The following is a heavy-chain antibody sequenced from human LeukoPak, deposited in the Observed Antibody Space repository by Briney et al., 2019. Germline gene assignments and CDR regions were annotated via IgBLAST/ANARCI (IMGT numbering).Heavy chain of an antibody. CDR2: IKQDGSKK. V-gene: IGHV3-7*04. CDR3: ARDSSGYYYPDAFDI. J-gene: IGHJ3*02. D-gene: IGHD3-22*01. CDR1: GFTFSSYW. Sequence: PGGSLRLSCAASGFTFSSYWMSWVRQAPGKGLEWVANIKQDGSKKYYVDSVKGRFTISRDNAKNSLYLQMNSLRAEDTAAYYCARDSSGYYYPDAFDIWGQGTMVTVSS.